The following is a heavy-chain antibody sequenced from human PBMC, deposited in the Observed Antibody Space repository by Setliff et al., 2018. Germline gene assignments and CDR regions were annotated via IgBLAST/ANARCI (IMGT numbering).Heavy chain of an antibody. Sequence: ASVKVSCKASGYTFSGYYIHRVRQAPGQGLDWMGVLNPSGGGTEFAEKFQGRLTVTRDTSTSTVYMELSSLRSEDTAVYYCARESVPVPAGYGMDVWGQGTTVTVSS. CDR1: GYTFSGYY. J-gene: IGHJ6*02. D-gene: IGHD2-2*01. CDR3: ARESVPVPAGYGMDV. CDR2: LNPSGGGT. V-gene: IGHV1-46*01.